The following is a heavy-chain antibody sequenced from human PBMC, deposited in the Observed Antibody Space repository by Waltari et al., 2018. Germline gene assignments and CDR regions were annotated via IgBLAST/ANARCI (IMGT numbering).Heavy chain of an antibody. CDR3: ARGSRITIFGRQKGSARFDP. CDR2: IYYSGST. V-gene: IGHV4-59*01. D-gene: IGHD3-3*01. J-gene: IGHJ5*02. Sequence: QVQLQESGPGLVKPSETLSLTCTVSGGSISSYYWSWIRQPPGKGLEWIGYIYYSGSTNYNPSLTSRVTISVDTSKNQFSLKLSSVTAADTAVYYCARGSRITIFGRQKGSARFDPWGQGTLVTVSS. CDR1: GGSISSYY.